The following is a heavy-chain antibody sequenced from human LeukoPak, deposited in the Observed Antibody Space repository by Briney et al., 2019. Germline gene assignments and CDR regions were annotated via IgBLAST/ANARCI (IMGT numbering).Heavy chain of an antibody. J-gene: IGHJ3*02. CDR3: ARATGSYGSLDM. V-gene: IGHV3-30-3*01. D-gene: IGHD1-26*01. CDR2: ISYDEGDR. CDR1: GFTFSSYA. Sequence: GGSLRLSCAASGFTFSSYAMSWVRQAPGKGLEWVAVISYDEGDRYYADSVKGRFSLSRDNSRNTLYLDMNSLRREDTAVYYCARATGSYGSLDMWGQGTTVTVS.